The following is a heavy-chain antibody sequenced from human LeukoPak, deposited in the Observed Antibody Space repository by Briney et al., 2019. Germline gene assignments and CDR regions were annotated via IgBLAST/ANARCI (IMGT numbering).Heavy chain of an antibody. Sequence: SETLSLTCTVSGYSISSGYYWAWVRQPPGKGLEWIGSIYHRGSTYYNPSLKSRVTISLDTSKNQFSLKLSSVTAADTAMYYCARLPTVVTTTWSMGWFDPWGQGTLVAVSS. D-gene: IGHD4-23*01. CDR2: IYHRGST. J-gene: IGHJ5*02. CDR1: GYSISSGYY. V-gene: IGHV4-38-2*02. CDR3: ARLPTVVTTTWSMGWFDP.